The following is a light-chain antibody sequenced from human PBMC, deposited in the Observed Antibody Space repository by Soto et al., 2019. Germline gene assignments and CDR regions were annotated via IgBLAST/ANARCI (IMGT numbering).Light chain of an antibody. V-gene: IGLV2-14*01. CDR1: SSDVGGYNY. CDR2: EVS. J-gene: IGLJ1*01. CDR3: SSYTSSSTQV. Sequence: QSVLTQPASVSGSPGQSITISCTGTSSDVGGYNYVSWYQQHPGKAPKLMIYEVSNRPSGVSNRFSGSKSGNTASLTISGIQAEDEADYYCSSYTSSSTQVFGNGTKLTVL.